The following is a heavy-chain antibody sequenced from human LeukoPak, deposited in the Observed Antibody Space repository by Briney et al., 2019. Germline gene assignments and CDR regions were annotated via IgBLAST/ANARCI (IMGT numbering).Heavy chain of an antibody. Sequence: VASVKVSCKASGFTFTSSTMQWVRQALGQRLEWIGRIVVGNGNTNYAQIFQERVTITRDMSTSTAYMELSSLRYEDTAVYYCAATRVGATIEGVGGALDIWGQGTMVTVSS. V-gene: IGHV1-58*02. CDR2: IVVGNGNT. D-gene: IGHD1-26*01. CDR3: AATRVGATIEGVGGALDI. CDR1: GFTFTSST. J-gene: IGHJ3*02.